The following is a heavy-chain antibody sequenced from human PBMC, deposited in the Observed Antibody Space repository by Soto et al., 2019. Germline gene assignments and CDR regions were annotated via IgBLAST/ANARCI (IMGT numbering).Heavy chain of an antibody. CDR3: ARGVGSSPPRY. Sequence: SETLSLTCTISGGSISVYYWSWVRQPPGHELEWIGYIYASGIPYYNPSLRSRVTISADTSKNQISLKLTSPTAADTAVYYCARGVGSSPPRYWGRGTLVTVSS. V-gene: IGHV4-59*01. J-gene: IGHJ4*02. CDR2: IYASGIP. CDR1: GGSISVYY. D-gene: IGHD1-26*01.